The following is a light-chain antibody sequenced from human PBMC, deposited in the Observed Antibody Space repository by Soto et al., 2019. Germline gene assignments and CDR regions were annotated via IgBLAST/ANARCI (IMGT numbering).Light chain of an antibody. Sequence: DIVMTQSPDSLAVSLGERATINCKSSQSVLYSSNNKNYLAWYQQKPGQPPKLLIYWASTRESGVPARFSGSGSGTDFTLTISSLQAEDVALYYCQQYYSAPWTFGQGTKVDSK. CDR3: QQYYSAPWT. J-gene: IGKJ1*01. V-gene: IGKV4-1*01. CDR1: QSVLYSSNNKNY. CDR2: WAS.